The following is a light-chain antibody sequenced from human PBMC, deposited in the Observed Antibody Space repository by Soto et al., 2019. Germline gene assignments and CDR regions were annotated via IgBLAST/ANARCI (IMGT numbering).Light chain of an antibody. CDR3: QQYGGSPRT. J-gene: IGKJ2*01. Sequence: EIVFTQSPGTLSLSPGERATLSCRASQSVSTTYLAWYQQKPGQAPRLLIYSASSRATGIPDRFSGSGSGTDFTLTISRLEPEDFAVYYCQQYGGSPRTFGQGTKLEV. V-gene: IGKV3-20*01. CDR1: QSVSTTY. CDR2: SAS.